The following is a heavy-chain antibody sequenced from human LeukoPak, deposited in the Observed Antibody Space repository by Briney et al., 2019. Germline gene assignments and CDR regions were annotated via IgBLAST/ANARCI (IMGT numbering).Heavy chain of an antibody. CDR3: ARDSDYVWGSYRSQFDY. CDR2: IYYSGST. V-gene: IGHV4-39*07. Sequence: SETLSLTCTVSGGSISSSSYYWGWIRQPPGKGLEWIGSIYYSGSTYYNPSLKSRVTISVDKSKNQFSLKLSSVTAADTAVYYCARDSDYVWGSYRSQFDYWGQGTLVTVSS. D-gene: IGHD3-16*02. J-gene: IGHJ4*02. CDR1: GGSISSSSYY.